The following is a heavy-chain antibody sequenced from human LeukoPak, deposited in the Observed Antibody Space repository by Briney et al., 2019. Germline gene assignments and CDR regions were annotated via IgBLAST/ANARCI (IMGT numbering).Heavy chain of an antibody. D-gene: IGHD3-22*01. CDR2: INPSGGST. J-gene: IGHJ4*02. CDR1: GYTFTSYY. V-gene: IGHV1-46*01. Sequence: GASVKVSCKASGYTFTSYYTHWVRQAPGQGLEWMGIINPSGGSTSYAQKFQGRVTMTRDTSTSTVYMELSSLRSEDTAVYYCARAEDYYYDSSGYYAPFDYWGQGTLVTVSS. CDR3: ARAEDYYYDSSGYYAPFDY.